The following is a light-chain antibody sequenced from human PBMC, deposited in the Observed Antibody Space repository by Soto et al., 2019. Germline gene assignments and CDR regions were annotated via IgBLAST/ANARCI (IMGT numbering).Light chain of an antibody. CDR3: SKANSFPPWT. CDR1: QGISSW. V-gene: IGKV1-12*01. J-gene: IGKJ1*01. CDR2: AAS. Sequence: DIQMTQSPSSVSASVGDRVTITCRASQGISSWLAWYQQKPGKAPKLLIYAASSLQSGVPSRFRGRGFGTDFNLTIRRLEPEDFATYYWSKANSFPPWTFGQGTKVEIK.